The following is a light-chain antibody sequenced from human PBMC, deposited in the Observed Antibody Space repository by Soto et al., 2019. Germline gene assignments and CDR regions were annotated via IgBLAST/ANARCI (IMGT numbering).Light chain of an antibody. CDR1: QGISRS. Sequence: DIQMTQSPSSVSASVVDRVTISCQASQGISRSLAWYQQKPGKAPKLLIYAASSLQSGVPSRFSGSGFGTDFTLTISSLQPEDSAIYYCQQADTFPIPFGQGTRLAIK. V-gene: IGKV1D-12*01. CDR3: QQADTFPIP. CDR2: AAS. J-gene: IGKJ5*01.